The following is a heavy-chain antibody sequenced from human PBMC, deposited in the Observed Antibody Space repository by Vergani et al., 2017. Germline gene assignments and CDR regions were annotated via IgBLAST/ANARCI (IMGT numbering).Heavy chain of an antibody. D-gene: IGHD3-16*02. V-gene: IGHV4-30-4*08. J-gene: IGHJ3*02. CDR2: IYYSGST. CDR3: AREARVVWGSYRYPAFDI. Sequence: QVQLQESGPGLVKPSQTLSLTCTVSGGSISSGDYYWSWIRQPPGKGLEWIGYIYYSGSTYYNPSRKSRVNISVDTSKNQFSLKLSSVTAADTAVYYCAREARVVWGSYRYPAFDIWGQGTMVTVSS. CDR1: GGSISSGDYY.